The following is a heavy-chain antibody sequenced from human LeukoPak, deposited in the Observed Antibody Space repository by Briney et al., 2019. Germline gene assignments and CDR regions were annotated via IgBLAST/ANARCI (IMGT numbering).Heavy chain of an antibody. Sequence: SETLSLTCTVSGGSISSYYWSWIRQPPGKGLEWIGYIYYSGSTNYNPSLKSRVTISVDTSKNQFSLKLSSVTAADTAVYYCARDSDHCSGGSCYSGWLDPWGQGTLVTVSS. D-gene: IGHD2-15*01. V-gene: IGHV4-59*01. CDR3: ARDSDHCSGGSCYSGWLDP. CDR2: IYYSGST. J-gene: IGHJ5*02. CDR1: GGSISSYY.